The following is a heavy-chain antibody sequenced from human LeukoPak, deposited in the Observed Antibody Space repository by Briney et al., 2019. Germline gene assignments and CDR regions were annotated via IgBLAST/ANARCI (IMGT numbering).Heavy chain of an antibody. CDR1: GFTFSSYS. J-gene: IGHJ4*02. V-gene: IGHV3-48*01. CDR2: ISSSSSTI. D-gene: IGHD3-10*01. Sequence: PGGSLRLSCAASGFTFSSYSMNWVRQAPGKGLEWVSYISSSSSTIYYADSVKGRFTISRDNAKNSLYLQMNSLRAEDTAVHYCARDLGYYYGSGSSLLNGYWGQGTLVTVSS. CDR3: ARDLGYYYGSGSSLLNGY.